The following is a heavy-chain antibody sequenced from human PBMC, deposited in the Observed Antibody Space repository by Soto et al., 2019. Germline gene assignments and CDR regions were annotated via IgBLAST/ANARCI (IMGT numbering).Heavy chain of an antibody. J-gene: IGHJ4*02. CDR1: GGTFSSYA. D-gene: IGHD5-12*01. V-gene: IGHV1-69*13. CDR3: ARGGDGYNVTPLAPVDY. Sequence: SVKVSCKASGGTFSSYAISWVRQAPGQGLEWMGGIIPILGTANYAQKFQGRVTITADESTSTAYMELSSLRSEDTAVYYCARGGDGYNVTPLAPVDYWGQGTLVTVSS. CDR2: IIPILGTA.